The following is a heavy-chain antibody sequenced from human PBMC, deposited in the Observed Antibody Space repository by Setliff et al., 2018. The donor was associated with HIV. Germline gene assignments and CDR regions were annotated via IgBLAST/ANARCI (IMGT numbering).Heavy chain of an antibody. Sequence: SETLSLTCTVSGGSISSSSYYWGWIRQPPGKGLEWIGSIYYSGSTYYNPSLKSRVTISVDASKNQFSLKLSSVTAADTAVYYCARLGQLGGAFDIWGQGTMVTVSS. J-gene: IGHJ3*02. CDR3: ARLGQLGGAFDI. D-gene: IGHD6-6*01. CDR1: GGSISSSSYY. CDR2: IYYSGST. V-gene: IGHV4-39*01.